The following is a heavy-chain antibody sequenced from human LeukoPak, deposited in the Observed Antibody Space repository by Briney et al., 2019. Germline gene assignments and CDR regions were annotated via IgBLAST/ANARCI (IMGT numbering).Heavy chain of an antibody. J-gene: IGHJ4*02. V-gene: IGHV5-51*01. CDR3: ARSYCSSTSCPSYFDY. CDR2: IYPGDSDT. D-gene: IGHD2-2*01. Sequence: GESLKISCQASGYSFTNYWIGWVRQMPGKGLEWMGIIYPGDSDTRYRPSFQGQVTISADKSISTAYLQWSSLKASDTAMYYCARSYCSSTSCPSYFDYWGQGILVTVSS. CDR1: GYSFTNYW.